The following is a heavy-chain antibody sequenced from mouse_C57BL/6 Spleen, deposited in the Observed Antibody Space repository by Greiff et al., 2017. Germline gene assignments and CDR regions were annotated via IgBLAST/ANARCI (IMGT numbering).Heavy chain of an antibody. Sequence: QVQLKQSGPELVKPGASVKISCKASGYAFSSSWMNWVKQRPGKGLEWIGRIYPGDGDTNYNGKFKGKATLTADKSSSTAYMQLSSLTSEDSAVYFCANPSSGYEGGYAMDYWGQGTSVTVSS. CDR2: IYPGDGDT. CDR1: GYAFSSSW. CDR3: ANPSSGYEGGYAMDY. D-gene: IGHD3-2*02. V-gene: IGHV1-82*01. J-gene: IGHJ4*01.